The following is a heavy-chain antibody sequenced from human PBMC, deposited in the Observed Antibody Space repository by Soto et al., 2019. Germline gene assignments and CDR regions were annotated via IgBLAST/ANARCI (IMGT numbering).Heavy chain of an antibody. CDR3: AREAGYTFYYYGMDV. V-gene: IGHV3-13*01. Sequence: EVQLVESGGGLVQPGGSLRLSCAASGFTFSSYDMHWVRQATGKGLEWVSAIGTADDTYYPGSVKGRFTISRENAKNSLSLQMNSLRAEDTAVYYCAREAGYTFYYYGMDVWGQGTTVTVSS. D-gene: IGHD1-1*01. CDR1: GFTFSSYD. J-gene: IGHJ6*02. CDR2: IGTADDT.